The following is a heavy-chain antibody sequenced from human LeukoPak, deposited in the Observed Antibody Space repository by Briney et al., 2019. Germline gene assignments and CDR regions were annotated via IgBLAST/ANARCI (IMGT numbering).Heavy chain of an antibody. CDR1: GYTFTGYY. J-gene: IGHJ6*02. D-gene: IGHD6-13*01. V-gene: IGHV1-2*02. CDR2: INPNSGGT. CDR3: ARVRIGQQLDKYYYYAMDV. Sequence: GASVKVSCKASGYTFTGYYMHWVRQAPGQGLEWMGWINPNSGGTNYAQKSQGRVTMTTDTSISTAYMEVSRLRSDDTAVYYCARVRIGQQLDKYYYYAMDVWGQGTTATVSS.